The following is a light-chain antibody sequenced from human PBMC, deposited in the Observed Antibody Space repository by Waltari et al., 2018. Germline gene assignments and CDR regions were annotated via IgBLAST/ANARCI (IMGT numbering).Light chain of an antibody. CDR3: NSYTSSTNVV. CDR2: DVS. V-gene: IGLV2-14*03. Sequence: QSVLTQSASVSGSPGQSITISCTGTSGDVGAHNYVSWYQQHPAKAPHIIIYDVSKRPAGVSNRISASKSGNPASLTISGLQAEDEAHYYCNSYTSSTNVVFGGGTKLTVL. CDR1: SGDVGAHNY. J-gene: IGLJ2*01.